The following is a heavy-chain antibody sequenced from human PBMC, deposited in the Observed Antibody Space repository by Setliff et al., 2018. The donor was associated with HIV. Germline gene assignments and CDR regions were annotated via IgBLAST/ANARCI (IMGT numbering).Heavy chain of an antibody. J-gene: IGHJ3*01. Sequence: PGGSLRLSCAASAFIFHNHAMSWVRQVPGQGLEWVSAISDDGTRTLYADSVKGRFTISGDNPTNTLYLQMNSLRVEDTAVYFCARASKTTADCAIINMCYGKGAFDVWGQGTMVTVSS. D-gene: IGHD2-2*01. V-gene: IGHV3-23*01. CDR1: AFIFHNHA. CDR3: ARASKTTADCAIINMCYGKGAFDV. CDR2: ISDDGTRT.